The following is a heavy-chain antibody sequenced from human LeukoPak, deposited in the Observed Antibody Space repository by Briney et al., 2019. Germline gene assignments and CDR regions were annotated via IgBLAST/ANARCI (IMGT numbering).Heavy chain of an antibody. CDR2: INPNSGGT. V-gene: IGHV1-2*04. D-gene: IGHD3-9*01. Sequence: ASVKVSCKASGYTFTGYYMHWVRQAPGQGLEWMGWINPNSGGTNYAQKFQGWVTMTRDTSISTAYMELSRLRSDDTAVYYCARVRDILTAEGAFDIWGQGTMVTVSS. CDR3: ARVRDILTAEGAFDI. J-gene: IGHJ3*02. CDR1: GYTFTGYY.